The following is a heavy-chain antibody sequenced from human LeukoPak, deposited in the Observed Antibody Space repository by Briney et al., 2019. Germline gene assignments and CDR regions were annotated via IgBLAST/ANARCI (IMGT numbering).Heavy chain of an antibody. Sequence: GGSLRLSCAASGFTFSSYSMNWVRQAPGEGLEWVSSISTSSDYIYYADSLKGRFTVSRDNAKNSLYLQMNSLRADDTAVYYCARDRAGSSGSIPFDYWGQGTLVTVSS. D-gene: IGHD3-22*01. J-gene: IGHJ4*02. V-gene: IGHV3-21*01. CDR1: GFTFSSYS. CDR3: ARDRAGSSGSIPFDY. CDR2: ISTSSDYI.